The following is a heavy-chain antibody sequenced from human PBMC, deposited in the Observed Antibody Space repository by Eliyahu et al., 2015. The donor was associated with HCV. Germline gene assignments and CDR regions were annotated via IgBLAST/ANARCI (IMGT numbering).Heavy chain of an antibody. D-gene: IGHD4-17*01. CDR3: ARHDSDSTTETTVTTTGDY. J-gene: IGHJ4*02. CDR2: ISAYNGNT. V-gene: IGHV1-18*01. CDR1: GYTFTSYG. Sequence: QVQLVQSGAEVKKPGASVKVSCKASGYTFTSYGISWVRQAPGQGLEXMGWISAYNGNTNYAQKLQGRVTMTTDTSTSTAYMELRSLRSDDTAVYYCARHDSDSTTETTVTTTGDYWGQGTLVTVSS.